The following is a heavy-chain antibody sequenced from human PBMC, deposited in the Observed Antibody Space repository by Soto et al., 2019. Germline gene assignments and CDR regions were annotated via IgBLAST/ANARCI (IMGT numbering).Heavy chain of an antibody. Sequence: GASAKVSCKASGYTFTSYAMHWVRQAPGQRLEWMGWINAGNGNTKYSQKFQGRVTITADESTSTAYMELSSLRSEDTAVYYCARVPVVPPDYYYYYGMDVWGQGTTVTVSS. D-gene: IGHD2-2*01. J-gene: IGHJ6*02. CDR2: INAGNGNT. CDR1: GYTFTSYA. V-gene: IGHV1-3*01. CDR3: ARVPVVPPDYYYYYGMDV.